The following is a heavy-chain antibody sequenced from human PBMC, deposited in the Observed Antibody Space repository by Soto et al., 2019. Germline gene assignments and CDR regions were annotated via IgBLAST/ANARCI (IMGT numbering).Heavy chain of an antibody. CDR3: ARGYCSSSSFYAAHYGMDV. CDR2: INHSGST. V-gene: IGHV4-34*01. CDR1: GGSFIGYY. Sequence: SETLPLTCAVSGGSFIGYYWSWILQPPGKGLKWIGEINHSGSTNYNPSLKSRVTISVDTSKNQFSLKLSSVTAADTAVYYCARGYCSSSSFYAAHYGMDVWGQGTTVTVSS. D-gene: IGHD2-2*01. J-gene: IGHJ6*02.